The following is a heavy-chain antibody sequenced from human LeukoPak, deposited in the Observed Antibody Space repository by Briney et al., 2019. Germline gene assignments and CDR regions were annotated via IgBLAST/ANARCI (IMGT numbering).Heavy chain of an antibody. CDR2: IYYSGST. J-gene: IGHJ4*02. Sequence: SETLSLTCTVSGGSISSYYWSWIRQPPGKGLEWIGYIYYSGSTNYNPSLKSRVTISVDTSKNQFSLKLSSVTAADTAVYYCARSALYSGSYGLFDYWGQGTLVTVSS. V-gene: IGHV4-59*08. CDR3: ARSALYSGSYGLFDY. D-gene: IGHD1-26*01. CDR1: GGSISSYY.